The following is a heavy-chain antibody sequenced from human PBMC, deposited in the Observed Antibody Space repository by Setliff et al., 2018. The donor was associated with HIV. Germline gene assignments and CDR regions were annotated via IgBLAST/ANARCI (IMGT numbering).Heavy chain of an antibody. Sequence: GASVKVSCKASGYTFTSYILHWVRQAAGQGPEWAGRIAPSSGGIHYAQKFQDRVTMTRDTSTSTVYMDLSRLRSEDAAVYYCAREFPGGTKGFDYWGQGTLVTVSS. CDR2: IAPSSGGI. D-gene: IGHD1-1*01. V-gene: IGHV1-46*01. CDR3: AREFPGGTKGFDY. J-gene: IGHJ4*02. CDR1: GYTFTSYI.